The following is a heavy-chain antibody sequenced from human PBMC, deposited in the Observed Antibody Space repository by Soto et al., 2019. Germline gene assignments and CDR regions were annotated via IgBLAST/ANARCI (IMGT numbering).Heavy chain of an antibody. Sequence: ASVKVSCKASGGTFSSNAIGWGRQAPGQGLEWMGGIIPIYASPNYAQTFQGRVTVTADKATSTAYLELSRLKFADSAIYYCAVAVTGSRSPLAHWGQGTLVTVSS. D-gene: IGHD3-9*01. J-gene: IGHJ4*02. CDR3: AVAVTGSRSPLAH. CDR1: GGTFSSNA. V-gene: IGHV1-69*06. CDR2: IIPIYASP.